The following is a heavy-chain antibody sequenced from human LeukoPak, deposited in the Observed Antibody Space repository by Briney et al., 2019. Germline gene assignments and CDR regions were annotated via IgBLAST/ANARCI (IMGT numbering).Heavy chain of an antibody. CDR1: GGSISSYY. V-gene: IGHV4-34*01. Sequence: SETLSLTCTVSGGSISSYYWSWIRQPPGKGLEWIGEINHSGSTNYNPSLKSRVTISVDTSKNQFSLKLSSVTAADTAVYYCARGPVPAAKDWGQGTLVTVSS. CDR3: ARGPVPAAKD. D-gene: IGHD2-2*01. CDR2: INHSGST. J-gene: IGHJ4*02.